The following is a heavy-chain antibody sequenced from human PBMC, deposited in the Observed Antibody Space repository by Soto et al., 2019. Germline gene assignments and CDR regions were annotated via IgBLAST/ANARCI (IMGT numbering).Heavy chain of an antibody. CDR3: ARHRSTEGIAAAGTFKDYLLGAYYYYGMDV. V-gene: IGHV4-39*01. D-gene: IGHD6-13*01. CDR1: GGSISSSSYY. J-gene: IGHJ6*02. Sequence: SETLSLTCTVSGGSISSSSYYWGWIRQPPGKGLEWIGSIYYSGSTYYNPSLKSRVTISVDTSKNQFSLKLSSVTAADTAVYYCARHRSTEGIAAAGTFKDYLLGAYYYYGMDVWGQGTTVTVS. CDR2: IYYSGST.